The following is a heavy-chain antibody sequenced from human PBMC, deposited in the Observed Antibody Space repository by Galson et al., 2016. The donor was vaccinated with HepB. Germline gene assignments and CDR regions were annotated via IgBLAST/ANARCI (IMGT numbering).Heavy chain of an antibody. D-gene: IGHD2-2*01. CDR2: IKPDGNDK. J-gene: IGHJ4*02. CDR3: ARDVGYA. V-gene: IGHV3-7*04. Sequence: SLRLSCAASGFIFSNHWMSWVRQAPGKGLEWVANIKPDGNDKYYVDSVKSRFSISRDNAKNSLFLQMDSLRAEDTAVYYCARDVGYAWGRGTLVTVSS. CDR1: GFIFSNHW.